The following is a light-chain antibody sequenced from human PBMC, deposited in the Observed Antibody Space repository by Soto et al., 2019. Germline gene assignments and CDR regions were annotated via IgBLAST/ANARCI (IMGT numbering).Light chain of an antibody. CDR2: NAS. Sequence: DIQMTQSPSTLSVSVGDRVTITCRASQSISSWLAWYQQKPGKAPKLLIYNASSLESGVPSRFSGSGSGTEFTLTISSLQPDDFAPYYCQQYNSYPTFGQGTKVEIK. CDR3: QQYNSYPT. CDR1: QSISSW. J-gene: IGKJ1*01. V-gene: IGKV1-5*03.